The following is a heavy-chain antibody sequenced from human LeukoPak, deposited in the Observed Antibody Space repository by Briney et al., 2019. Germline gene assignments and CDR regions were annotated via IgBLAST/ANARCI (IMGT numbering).Heavy chain of an antibody. CDR1: GFTFSSYS. CDR3: ASFPSRGYYYYYYYYMDV. V-gene: IGHV3-48*01. D-gene: IGHD3-22*01. CDR2: ISSSSSTI. J-gene: IGHJ6*03. Sequence: GGSLRLSCAASGFTFSSYSMNWVRQAPGKGLEWVSYISSSSSTIYYADSVKGRFTISRDNAKNSLYLQMNSLRAEDTAVYYCASFPSRGYYYYYYYYMDVWGKGTTVTVSS.